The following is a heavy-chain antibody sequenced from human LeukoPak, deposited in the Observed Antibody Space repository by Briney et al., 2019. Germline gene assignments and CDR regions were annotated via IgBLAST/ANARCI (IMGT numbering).Heavy chain of an antibody. CDR2: ISSSSSTI. Sequence: PGGSLRLSCAASGFTFSSYSMNWVRQAPGKGLEWVSYISSSSSTIYYADSVKGRFTISRDNAKNSLYLQMNSLRAEDTAVYYCARAGSLTPFDYWGQGTLVTVSS. CDR3: ARAGSLTPFDY. CDR1: GFTFSSYS. V-gene: IGHV3-48*01. D-gene: IGHD1-14*01. J-gene: IGHJ4*02.